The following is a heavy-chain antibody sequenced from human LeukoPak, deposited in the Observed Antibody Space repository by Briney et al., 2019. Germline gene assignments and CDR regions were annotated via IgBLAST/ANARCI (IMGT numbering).Heavy chain of an antibody. CDR2: INYSGNI. CDR1: GGSISSGSYY. J-gene: IGHJ5*02. CDR3: ARYDSATMSGWFDP. V-gene: IGHV4-31*03. Sequence: SGTLSLTCTISGGSISSGSYYWTWIRQHPDKGLEWIGYINYSGNIYYNPSLKSRVTMSVDTSKNQFSLRLSSVTAADTAVYFCARYDSATMSGWFDPWGRGTLVTVSS. D-gene: IGHD2-2*01.